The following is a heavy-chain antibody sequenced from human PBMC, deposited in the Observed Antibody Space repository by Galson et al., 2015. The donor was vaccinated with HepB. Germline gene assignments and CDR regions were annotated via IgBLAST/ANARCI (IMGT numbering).Heavy chain of an antibody. V-gene: IGHV3-49*03. CDR2: IRSKAYGGTT. CDR3: TRDGAGIVGATLYFDY. J-gene: IGHJ4*02. CDR1: GFTFGDYA. Sequence: SLRLSCAASGFTFGDYAMSWFRQAPGKGLEWVGFIRSKAYGGTTEYAASVKGRFTISRDDSKSIAYLQMNSLKTEDTAVYYCTRDGAGIVGATLYFDYWGQGTLVTVSS. D-gene: IGHD1-26*01.